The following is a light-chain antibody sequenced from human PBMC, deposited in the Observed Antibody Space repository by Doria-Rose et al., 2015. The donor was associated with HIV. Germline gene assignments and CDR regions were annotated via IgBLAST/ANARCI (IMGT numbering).Light chain of an antibody. J-gene: IGKJ1*01. CDR3: QQYYDYPRT. CDR2: TAS. CDR1: QGISSD. V-gene: IGKV1-8*01. Sequence: IQVTQSPSSISASTGDRVTITCRASQGISSDLAWYQQKPGRAPKLLIYTASTLQSGVPSRFSGSGPGTDFTLTISCLQSEDFATYYCQQYYDYPRTFGQGNTLEIK.